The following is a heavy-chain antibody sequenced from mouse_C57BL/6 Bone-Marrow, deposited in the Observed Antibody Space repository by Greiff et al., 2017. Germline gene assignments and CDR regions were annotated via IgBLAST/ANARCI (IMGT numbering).Heavy chain of an antibody. CDR3: ARGGDYHYYAMDY. J-gene: IGHJ4*01. Sequence: EVKLVESGGGLVKPGGSLKLSCAASGFTFSDYGMHWDRQAPEKGLEWVAYISSGSSTIYYADTVKGRFTISRDNAKNTLFLQMTSLRSEDTAMYYCARGGDYHYYAMDYWGQGTSVTVSS. CDR2: ISSGSSTI. V-gene: IGHV5-17*01. D-gene: IGHD2-4*01. CDR1: GFTFSDYG.